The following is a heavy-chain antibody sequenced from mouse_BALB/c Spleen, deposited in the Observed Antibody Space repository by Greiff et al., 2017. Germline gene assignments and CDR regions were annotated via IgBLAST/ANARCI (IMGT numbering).Heavy chain of an antibody. V-gene: IGHV1S81*02. Sequence: VQLQQPGAELVKPGASVKLSCKASGYTFTSYWMHWVKQRPGQGLEWIGEINPSNGRTNYNEKFKSKATLTVDKSSSTAYMQLSSLTSEDSAVYYCARDYYGSSYVGVWGAGTTVTVSS. CDR3: ARDYYGSSYVGV. J-gene: IGHJ1*01. D-gene: IGHD1-1*01. CDR2: INPSNGRT. CDR1: GYTFTSYW.